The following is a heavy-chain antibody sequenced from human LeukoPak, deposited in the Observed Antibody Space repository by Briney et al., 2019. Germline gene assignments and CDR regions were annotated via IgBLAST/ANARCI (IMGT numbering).Heavy chain of an antibody. V-gene: IGHV4-34*01. CDR1: GGSFSGYY. J-gene: IGHJ5*02. D-gene: IGHD3-9*01. Sequence: SETLSLTCAVYGGSFSGYYWSWIRQPPGKGLEWIGEINHCGSTNHNPSLKSRVTISVDTSKNQFSLKLSSVTAADTAVYYCARGSIRYFDWLLLWWFDPWGQGTLVTVSS. CDR2: INHCGST. CDR3: ARGSIRYFDWLLLWWFDP.